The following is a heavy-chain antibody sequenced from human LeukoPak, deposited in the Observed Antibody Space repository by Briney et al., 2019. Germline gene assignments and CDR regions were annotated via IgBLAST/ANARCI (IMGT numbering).Heavy chain of an antibody. V-gene: IGHV4-38-2*02. Sequence: PSETLSLTCTVSGYSISSGYYWGWIRQPPGKGLEWIGSIYHSGSTYYNPSLKSRVTISVDTPKNQFSLKLSSVTAADTAVYYCASFYGSGFSFDYWGQGTLVTVSS. CDR2: IYHSGST. J-gene: IGHJ4*02. CDR3: ASFYGSGFSFDY. CDR1: GYSISSGYY. D-gene: IGHD3-10*01.